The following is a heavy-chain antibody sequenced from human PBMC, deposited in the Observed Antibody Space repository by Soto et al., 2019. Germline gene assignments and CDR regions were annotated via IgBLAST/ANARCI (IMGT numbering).Heavy chain of an antibody. CDR3: ACRSSGRYYPYYYGMDV. V-gene: IGHV1-69*12. J-gene: IGHJ6*02. CDR2: IIPIFGTA. CDR1: GGTFSSYA. D-gene: IGHD1-26*01. Sequence: QVQLVQSGAEVKKPGSSVKVSCKASGGTFSSYAISWVRQAPGQGLEWMGGIIPIFGTANYAQKFQGRVTITADESTSTDYMELSSLRSEDTAVYYCACRSSGRYYPYYYGMDVWGQGTTVTVSS.